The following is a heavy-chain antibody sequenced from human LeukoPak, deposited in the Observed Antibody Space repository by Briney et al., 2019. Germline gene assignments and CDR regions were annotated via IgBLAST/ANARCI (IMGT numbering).Heavy chain of an antibody. CDR2: INAYNGNT. CDR3: ARVGLNDILTGYYDY. D-gene: IGHD3-9*01. J-gene: IGHJ4*02. Sequence: ASVKVSCKASGYTFTSYGISWVRQAPGQGLEWMGWINAYNGNTNYAQKLQGRVTMTTDTSTSTAYMELRSLRSDDTAVYYCARVGLNDILTGYYDYWGQGTLVTVSS. CDR1: GYTFTSYG. V-gene: IGHV1-18*01.